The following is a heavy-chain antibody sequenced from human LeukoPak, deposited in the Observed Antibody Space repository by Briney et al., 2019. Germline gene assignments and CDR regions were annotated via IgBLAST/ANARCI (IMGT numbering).Heavy chain of an antibody. CDR1: GGSISSYY. CDR3: ARARYSSGWSHLYYFDY. Sequence: PSETLSLTCTVSGGSISSYYWSWIRQPPGKGLEWIGYIYYSGSTNYNPSLKSRVTISVDTSKNQFSLKLSSVTAADTAVYYCARARYSSGWSHLYYFDYWGQGTLVTVSS. J-gene: IGHJ4*02. D-gene: IGHD6-19*01. V-gene: IGHV4-59*01. CDR2: IYYSGST.